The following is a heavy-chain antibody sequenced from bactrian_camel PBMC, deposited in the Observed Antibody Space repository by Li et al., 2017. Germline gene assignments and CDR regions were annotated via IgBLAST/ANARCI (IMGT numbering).Heavy chain of an antibody. Sequence: HVQLVESGGGSVQAGGSLRLSCVASGYTSELCPMGWFRQAPGNERVGVAAIRRYSGTTFYADSVMGRFTISQDNAKTTLYLQMNSLKPEDTAMYYCAADVQLSPIEFNMIRTANYWGQGTQVTVS. J-gene: IGHJ4*01. CDR2: IRRYSGTT. CDR3: AADVQLSPIEFNMIRTANY. V-gene: IGHV3-3*01. CDR1: GYTSELCP. D-gene: IGHD3*01.